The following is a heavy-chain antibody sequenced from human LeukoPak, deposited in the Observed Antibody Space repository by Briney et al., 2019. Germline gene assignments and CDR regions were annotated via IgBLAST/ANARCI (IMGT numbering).Heavy chain of an antibody. Sequence: GGSLRLSCAASGFTFSSYSMNWVRQAPGKGLEWVAVISYDGSNKYYADSVKGRFTISRDNSKNTLYLQMNSLRAEDTAVYYCAKVYKPTRSRDYFDYWGQGTLVTVSS. J-gene: IGHJ4*02. V-gene: IGHV3-30*18. D-gene: IGHD1-14*01. CDR3: AKVYKPTRSRDYFDY. CDR2: ISYDGSNK. CDR1: GFTFSSYS.